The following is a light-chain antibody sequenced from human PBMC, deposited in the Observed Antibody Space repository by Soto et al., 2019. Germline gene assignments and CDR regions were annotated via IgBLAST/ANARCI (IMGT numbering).Light chain of an antibody. J-gene: IGLJ3*02. V-gene: IGLV4-69*01. CDR2: LNSDGSH. Sequence: QPVLTQSPSASASLGASVKLTCTLSSGHSSYAIAWHQQQPEKGPRYLMKLNSDGSHSKGDGIPDRFSGSSSGAERYLAISGLQSEDEADCYCQTWGTGIQGVFGGGTKLTVL. CDR3: QTWGTGIQGV. CDR1: SGHSSYA.